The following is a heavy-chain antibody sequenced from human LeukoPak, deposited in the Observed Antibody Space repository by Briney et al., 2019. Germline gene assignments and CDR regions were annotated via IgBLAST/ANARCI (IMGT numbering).Heavy chain of an antibody. Sequence: GGSLRLSCAASGFPFSASAMTWVRQAPGKGLEWVSHILSTGTTYYADSMRGRFTISRDNSKNTLYLLMTSLRADDTAVYYCATVKYDYGDPVGWFDPWGQGTLVTVTS. CDR2: ILSTGTT. J-gene: IGHJ5*02. V-gene: IGHV3-23*01. CDR3: ATVKYDYGDPVGWFDP. CDR1: GFPFSASA. D-gene: IGHD4-17*01.